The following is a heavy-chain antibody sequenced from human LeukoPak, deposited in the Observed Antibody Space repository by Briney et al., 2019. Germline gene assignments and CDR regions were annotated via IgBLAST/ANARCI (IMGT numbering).Heavy chain of an antibody. CDR3: ARVISGSYPYYFDY. CDR1: GGSISSGGYY. J-gene: IGHJ4*02. Sequence: PSQTLSLTCTVSGGSISSGGYYWSWIRQHPGKGLEWIGYIYYSGSTNYNPSLKSRVTISVDTSKNQFSLKLSSLTAADTAVYYCARVISGSYPYYFDYWGQGTLVTVSS. D-gene: IGHD1-26*01. CDR2: IYYSGST. V-gene: IGHV4-31*03.